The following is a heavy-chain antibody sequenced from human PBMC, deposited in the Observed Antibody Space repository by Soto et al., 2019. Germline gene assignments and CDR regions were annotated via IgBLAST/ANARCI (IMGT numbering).Heavy chain of an antibody. CDR2: IIPIFGTA. J-gene: IGHJ6*02. CDR1: GGTFSSYA. D-gene: IGHD1-7*01. V-gene: IGHV1-69*01. CDR3: ARDYSLWELPNYGMDV. Sequence: QVQLVQSGAEVKKPGSSVKVSCKASGGTFSSYAISWVRQAPGQGREWMGGIIPIFGTANYAQKFQGRVTITADESTSTAYMELSSLRSEDTAVYYCARDYSLWELPNYGMDVWGQGTTVTVSS.